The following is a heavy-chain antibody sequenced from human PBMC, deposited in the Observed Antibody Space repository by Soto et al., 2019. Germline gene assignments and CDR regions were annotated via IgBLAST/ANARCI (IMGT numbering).Heavy chain of an antibody. CDR2: VYYSGST. CDR1: GDSITCSGCY. V-gene: IGHV4-39*01. Sequence: SETLSLTCTFSGDSITCSGCYGCWIRQPPGKGLEGFGDVYYSGSTYYNPSLKSRLTMSIDTSKGQFSLKMSSVTAADTGVYSCASLTSRIYADRHGRRNWLDHWGQGTLVTVSS. J-gene: IGHJ5*02. CDR3: ASLTSRIYADRHGRRNWLDH. D-gene: IGHD2-15*01.